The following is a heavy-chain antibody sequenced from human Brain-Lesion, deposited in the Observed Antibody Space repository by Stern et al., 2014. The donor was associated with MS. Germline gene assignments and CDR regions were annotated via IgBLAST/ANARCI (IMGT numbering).Heavy chain of an antibody. CDR2: FDPEDGET. V-gene: IGHV1-24*01. CDR3: ATLSPGAGGNYYRHFDY. Sequence: QVQLVQSGAEVKKPGASVRVSCKVSGYTLTELSMHWVRQAPRKGLEWMGGFDPEDGETIYAQKFQGRVTMTEDPSTDTAYMELSSLRSEDPAVYYCATLSPGAGGNYYRHFDYWGQGTLVTVSS. J-gene: IGHJ4*02. D-gene: IGHD1-26*01. CDR1: GYTLTELS.